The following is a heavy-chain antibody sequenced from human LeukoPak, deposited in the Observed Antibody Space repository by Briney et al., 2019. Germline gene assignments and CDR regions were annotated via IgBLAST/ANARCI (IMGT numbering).Heavy chain of an antibody. CDR3: ARRSSGYFHHNWFDP. CDR1: GGSFSGYY. D-gene: IGHD3-22*01. CDR2: INHSGST. Sequence: PSETLSLTCAVYGGSFSGYYWSWIRQPPGKGLEWIGEINHSGSTNYNPSLKSRVTISVDTSKNQFSLKLSSVTAADTAVYYCARRSSGYFHHNWFDPWGQGTLVTVSS. V-gene: IGHV4-34*01. J-gene: IGHJ5*02.